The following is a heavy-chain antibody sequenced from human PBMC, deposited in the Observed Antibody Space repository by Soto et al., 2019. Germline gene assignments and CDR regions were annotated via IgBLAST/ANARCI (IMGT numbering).Heavy chain of an antibody. Sequence: QAQLVESGGGVVQPVRYLRLSCAASGFTFSNIAMHWVRQAPGNGLEWVAAISYDGTYRQYADFARGRFTSSRDNSQKTLYLQMNSRRPEDTALYYCARDRALGATLGAIDTWGQGPLVTVPS. D-gene: IGHD1-26*01. J-gene: IGHJ5*02. CDR3: ARDRALGATLGAIDT. V-gene: IGHV3-30-3*01. CDR2: ISYDGTYR. CDR1: GFTFSNIA.